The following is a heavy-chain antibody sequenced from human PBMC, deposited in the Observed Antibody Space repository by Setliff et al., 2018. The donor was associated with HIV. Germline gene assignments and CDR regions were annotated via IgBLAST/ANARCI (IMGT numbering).Heavy chain of an antibody. CDR3: VTLLHDSSGFQEYFDC. J-gene: IGHJ4*02. CDR2: INGDGTST. V-gene: IGHV3-74*01. D-gene: IGHD3-22*01. CDR1: GFTFSYYW. Sequence: PGGSLRLSCAASGFTFSYYWMHWVRQAPGKGLVWVSRINGDGTSTSYADSVKGRFTISRDNAKNTLSLQMNSLRADDTAVYFCVTLLHDSSGFQEYFDCWGRGTLVTV.